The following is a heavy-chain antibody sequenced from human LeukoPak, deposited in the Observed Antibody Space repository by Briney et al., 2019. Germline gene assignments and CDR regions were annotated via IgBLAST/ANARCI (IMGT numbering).Heavy chain of an antibody. V-gene: IGHV1-24*01. Sequence: GASVKVSCKVSGYTLTELSMHWVRQAPGKGLEWMGGFDPEDGETIYAQKFQGRVTMTEDTSTDTAYMELSSLRSEDTAVYYCARETRAYCSSTSCYYPLDYWGQGTLVTVSS. CDR1: GYTLTELS. J-gene: IGHJ4*02. D-gene: IGHD2-2*01. CDR2: FDPEDGET. CDR3: ARETRAYCSSTSCYYPLDY.